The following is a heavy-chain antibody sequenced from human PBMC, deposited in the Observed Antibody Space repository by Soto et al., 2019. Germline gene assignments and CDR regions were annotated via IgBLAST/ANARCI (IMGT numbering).Heavy chain of an antibody. V-gene: IGHV1-2*02. CDR3: ARPAHCSGRSSYSCEY. Sequence: ASVKVSCKASGYSFTGDSIHWVRQAPGQGLEWMGWINPNSGGTNHAQKFQGRVTLTRDTSISTAYMELSSLRSDDTAVYYCARPAHCSGRSSYSCEYWGKGKLVTVSP. CDR1: GYSFTGDS. CDR2: INPNSGGT. J-gene: IGHJ4*02. D-gene: IGHD2-15*01.